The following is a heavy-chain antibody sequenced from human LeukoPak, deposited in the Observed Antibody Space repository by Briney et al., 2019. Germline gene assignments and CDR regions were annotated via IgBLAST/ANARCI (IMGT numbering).Heavy chain of an antibody. V-gene: IGHV5-51*01. CDR3: GMSGDRAPFQDDVFDV. D-gene: IGHD1-26*01. CDR2: IYPGDSGP. CDR1: GYSFPSYC. Sequence: GESLKISCKVSGYSFPSYCIGWVRQMPGKGVEWMGIIYPGDSGPTYSPSFQGQVTISVDKSINTAYPQWSSLQASDTAMYYCGMSGDRAPFQDDVFDVCGQGTMVTVST. J-gene: IGHJ3*01.